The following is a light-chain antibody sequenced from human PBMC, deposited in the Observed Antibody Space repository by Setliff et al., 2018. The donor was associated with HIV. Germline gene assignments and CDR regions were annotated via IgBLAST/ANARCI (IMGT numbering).Light chain of an antibody. V-gene: IGLV1-40*01. CDR3: QSYDTGVRV. CDR1: SSNIGADYH. Sequence: QSVLTQPPSVSGAPGQRVTISCTGSSSNIGADYHVNWYQQFPGTAPKVLIYADTNRPSGVPDRFSASKSGTSASLAIAGLQAEDEADYYCQSYDTGVRVFGGGTQLTVL. CDR2: ADT. J-gene: IGLJ3*02.